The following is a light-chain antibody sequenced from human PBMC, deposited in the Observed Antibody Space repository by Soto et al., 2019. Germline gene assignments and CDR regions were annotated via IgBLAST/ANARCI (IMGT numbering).Light chain of an antibody. Sequence: EIVMTQSPATLPVSPGERATLSCRASQRISNNLAWYQQKPGQAPRPLIFGASFRATGIPARFSGSGSGTEFTLTIGSLQSEDFAVYYCQQYNNWPPITFGQGTRLEIK. V-gene: IGKV3-15*01. CDR3: QQYNNWPPIT. J-gene: IGKJ5*01. CDR2: GAS. CDR1: QRISNN.